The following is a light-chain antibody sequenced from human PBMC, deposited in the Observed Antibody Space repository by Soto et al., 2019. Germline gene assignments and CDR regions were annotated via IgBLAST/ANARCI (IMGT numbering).Light chain of an antibody. V-gene: IGLV1-47*01. J-gene: IGLJ2*01. Sequence: QSVLTQPPSASGTPGQRVTISCSGSSSNIGSNYVYWYQHLPGTAPKLLIYTNNRRPSGVPDRFSGSKSGTSASLAISGLRSEDEADYDCAAWDDSLSAVVFGGGTKLTVL. CDR2: TNN. CDR3: AAWDDSLSAVV. CDR1: SSNIGSNY.